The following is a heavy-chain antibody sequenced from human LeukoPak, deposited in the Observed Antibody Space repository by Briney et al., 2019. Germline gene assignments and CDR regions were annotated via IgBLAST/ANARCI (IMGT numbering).Heavy chain of an antibody. V-gene: IGHV3-7*01. D-gene: IGHD4-11*01. J-gene: IGHJ4*02. CDR2: IKQDESDK. CDR1: GFTFSSYW. Sequence: PGGSLRLSCAASGFTFSSYWMSWVRQAPGEGLEWVASIKQDESDKNYVDSVKGRFTISRDNAKNSLYLQMNSLRAEDTAVYYCARDLTTVIAHVLYFDSWGQGTLVTVSS. CDR3: ARDLTTVIAHVLYFDS.